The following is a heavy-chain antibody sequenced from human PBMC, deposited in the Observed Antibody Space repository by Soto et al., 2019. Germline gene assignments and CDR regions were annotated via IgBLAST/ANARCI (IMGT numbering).Heavy chain of an antibody. CDR3: AIDDYSDHSNFDD. J-gene: IGHJ4*01. Sequence: LSLTCTISGGSISSYYWSWIRQPPGKGLEWIGSIYHSGSTYYNPSLKSRVTISVDTSKNQFSLKLSSVTAADTAAYYCAIDDYSDHSNFDDWCHGTPVSVSA. V-gene: IGHV4-59*04. CDR2: IYHSGST. D-gene: IGHD4-17*01. CDR1: GGSISSYY.